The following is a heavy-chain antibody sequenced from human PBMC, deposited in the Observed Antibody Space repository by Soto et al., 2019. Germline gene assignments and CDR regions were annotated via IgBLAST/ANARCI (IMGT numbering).Heavy chain of an antibody. J-gene: IGHJ4*02. D-gene: IGHD3-9*01. CDR3: ARVNDILTGYYTRDY. CDR2: ISAYNGNT. V-gene: IGHV1-18*01. Sequence: ASVKVSCKASGYTFTSYGSSWVRQAPGQGLEWMGWISAYNGNTNYAQKLQGRVTMTTDTSTSTAYMELRSLRSDDTAVYYCARVNDILTGYYTRDYWGQGTLVTVSS. CDR1: GYTFTSYG.